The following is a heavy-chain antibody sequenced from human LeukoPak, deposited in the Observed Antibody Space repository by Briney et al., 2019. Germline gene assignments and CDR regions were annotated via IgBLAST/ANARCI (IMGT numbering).Heavy chain of an antibody. V-gene: IGHV4-34*01. CDR1: GGSFSGYY. Sequence: SETLSLTCAVSGGSFSGYYWNWIRQSPGKGLEWIGEINHSGSTHYNPSLKSRVTISVDTSKNQFSLKLSSVTAADTAVYYCARANYDFWSGYINWFDPWGQGTLVTVSS. D-gene: IGHD3-3*01. CDR3: ARANYDFWSGYINWFDP. J-gene: IGHJ5*02. CDR2: INHSGST.